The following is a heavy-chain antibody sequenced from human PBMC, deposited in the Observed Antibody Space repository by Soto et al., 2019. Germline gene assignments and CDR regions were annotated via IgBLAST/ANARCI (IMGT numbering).Heavy chain of an antibody. D-gene: IGHD3-16*01. J-gene: IGHJ4*02. CDR3: ARVTLGGARPDYFDY. Sequence: SETLSLTCAVSGYSISSGYYWGWIRQPPGKGLEWIGSIYHSGSTYYNPSLKSRVTISVDTSKNQFSLKLSSVTAADTAVYYCARVTLGGARPDYFDYWGQGTLVTVSS. V-gene: IGHV4-38-2*01. CDR2: IYHSGST. CDR1: GYSISSGYY.